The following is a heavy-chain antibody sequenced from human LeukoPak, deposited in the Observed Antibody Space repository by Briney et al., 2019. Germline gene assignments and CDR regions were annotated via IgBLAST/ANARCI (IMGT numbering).Heavy chain of an antibody. D-gene: IGHD6-25*01. Sequence: ASVKVSCKTSGYTVTSYYIHWVRQAPGQGLEWMGIINPSGGTTTYAHKFQARVTMTRDMSTGTVYLELSSLRSEDTAVYYCAREGPAAQRRSFDYRGQGTLVTVSS. CDR1: GYTVTSYY. CDR2: INPSGGTT. CDR3: AREGPAAQRRSFDY. V-gene: IGHV1-46*01. J-gene: IGHJ4*02.